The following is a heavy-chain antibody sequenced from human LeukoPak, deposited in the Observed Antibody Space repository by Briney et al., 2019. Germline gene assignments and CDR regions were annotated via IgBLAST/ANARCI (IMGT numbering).Heavy chain of an antibody. V-gene: IGHV2-70*04. J-gene: IGHJ4*02. D-gene: IGHD3-3*01. Sequence: ESGPALVKPTQTLTLTCTFSGFSLSTSGMRVSWIRQPPGKALEWLARIDWDDDKFYSTSLKTRLTISKDTSKNQVVLTMTNIDPVDTATYYCARTPDDFWSGYFFDYWGQGTLVTVSS. CDR3: ARTPDDFWSGYFFDY. CDR2: IDWDDDK. CDR1: GFSLSTSGMR.